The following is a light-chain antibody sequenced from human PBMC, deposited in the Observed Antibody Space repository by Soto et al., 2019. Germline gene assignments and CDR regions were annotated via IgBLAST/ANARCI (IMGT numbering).Light chain of an antibody. CDR1: MRDVGAYNL. CDR3: SSHTLSRALQV. J-gene: IGLJ1*01. CDR2: GVS. V-gene: IGLV2-14*01. Sequence: QSALTQPASVSGSPGQSITISCAGTMRDVGAYNLVSWYQQHPGRAPQLMLYGVSKRPSGVSNRFSGSKSGNTASLTISGLQAEDEADYYCSSHTLSRALQVFGTGTKLTVL.